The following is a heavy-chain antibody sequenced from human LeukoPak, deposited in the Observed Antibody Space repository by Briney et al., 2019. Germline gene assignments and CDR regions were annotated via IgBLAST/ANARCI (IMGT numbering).Heavy chain of an antibody. Sequence: SQTLSLTCAISGDSVSSNSAAWNWIRQSPSRGLEWLGRTYYRSKWYNDYAVSVKSRITINPDTSKNQFSLQLNSVTPEDTAVYYCARLILGTWIRGGSYFDYWGQGTLVTVSS. CDR1: GDSVSSNSAA. V-gene: IGHV6-1*01. J-gene: IGHJ4*02. D-gene: IGHD5-18*01. CDR2: TYYRSKWYN. CDR3: ARLILGTWIRGGSYFDY.